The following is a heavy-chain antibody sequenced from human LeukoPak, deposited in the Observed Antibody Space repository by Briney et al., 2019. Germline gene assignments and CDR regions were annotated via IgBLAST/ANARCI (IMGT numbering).Heavy chain of an antibody. Sequence: SSETLSLTCTVSGGSISSYYWSWIRQPPGKGLEWIGYIYYSGSTNYNPSLKSRVTISADTSKNQFSLKLSSVTAADTAVYYCARDVSGYYLYWGQGTLVTVSS. CDR3: ARDVSGYYLY. J-gene: IGHJ4*02. CDR1: GGSISSYY. CDR2: IYYSGST. V-gene: IGHV4-59*01. D-gene: IGHD3-22*01.